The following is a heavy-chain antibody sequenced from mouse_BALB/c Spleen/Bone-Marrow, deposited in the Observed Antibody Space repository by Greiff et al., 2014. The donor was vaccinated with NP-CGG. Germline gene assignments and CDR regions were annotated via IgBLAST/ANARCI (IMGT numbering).Heavy chain of an antibody. Sequence: VQLVESGTELMKPGASVKISCKATGYTFSRYWIEWVKQRPGHGLEWIGEILPGSGHSNYNEKFKGRATFTADTSSNTAYMQLSSLTSEDSAVYYCARKWPYYSGSRGDGLDYWGQGTSVTVSS. CDR3: ARKWPYYSGSRGDGLDY. D-gene: IGHD1-1*01. J-gene: IGHJ4*01. CDR1: GYTFSRYW. CDR2: ILPGSGHS. V-gene: IGHV1-9*01.